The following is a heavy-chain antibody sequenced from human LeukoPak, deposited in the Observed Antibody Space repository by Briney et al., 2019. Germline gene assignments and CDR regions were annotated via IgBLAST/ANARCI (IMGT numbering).Heavy chain of an antibody. CDR2: IRHDGSYQ. D-gene: IGHD3-22*01. CDR3: AKNRDSSDYPRDFDY. J-gene: IGHJ4*02. CDR1: RFTFSSYG. Sequence: PGGSLRLSCAASRFTFSSYGMHWVRQTPGKGLEWVAFIRHDGSYQQYADSVKGRLTVSRDNFKNTVYLQMNSLRTEDTAVYYCAKNRDSSDYPRDFDYWGQGTLVTVSS. V-gene: IGHV3-30*02.